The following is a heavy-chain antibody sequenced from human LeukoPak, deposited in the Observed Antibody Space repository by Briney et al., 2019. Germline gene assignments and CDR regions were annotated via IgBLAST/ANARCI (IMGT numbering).Heavy chain of an antibody. Sequence: GGSLRLSCAASGFTFTPHAMHWVRQAPGMGLEWVAFIWFDGSNKYYADSVKGRFTISKDNSENTLYLQMNSLRAEDTAVYYCAKPPGIAVAGTFGWFDPWGQGTLVTVSS. V-gene: IGHV3-30*02. CDR1: GFTFTPHA. D-gene: IGHD6-19*01. CDR3: AKPPGIAVAGTFGWFDP. J-gene: IGHJ5*02. CDR2: IWFDGSNK.